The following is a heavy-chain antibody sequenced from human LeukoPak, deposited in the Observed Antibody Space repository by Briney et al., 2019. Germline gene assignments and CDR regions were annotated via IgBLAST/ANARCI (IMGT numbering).Heavy chain of an antibody. CDR1: GFTFSSYA. Sequence: PGGSLRLSCAASGFTFSSYAMYWVRQAPGKGLEYVSAISTNGGSTYYANSVKGRFTISRDNSKNTLYLQMGSLRAEDMVVYYCAGGSSWYRGIDYWGQGTLVTVSS. J-gene: IGHJ4*02. CDR2: ISTNGGST. CDR3: AGGSSWYRGIDY. D-gene: IGHD6-13*01. V-gene: IGHV3-64*01.